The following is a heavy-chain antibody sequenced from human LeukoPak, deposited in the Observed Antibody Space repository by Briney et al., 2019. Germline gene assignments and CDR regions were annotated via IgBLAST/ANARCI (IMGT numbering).Heavy chain of an antibody. Sequence: GGSLRLSCAASGFTFSSYAMSWVRQAPGEGLQWVSGISGSGSSTYYADSVRGRFTISRDNAENSLYLQMNSLRAEDTAVYYCAAGSDAPGNYWGQGTLVTVSS. J-gene: IGHJ4*02. CDR3: AAGSDAPGNY. V-gene: IGHV3-23*01. CDR2: ISGSGSST. CDR1: GFTFSSYA. D-gene: IGHD6-25*01.